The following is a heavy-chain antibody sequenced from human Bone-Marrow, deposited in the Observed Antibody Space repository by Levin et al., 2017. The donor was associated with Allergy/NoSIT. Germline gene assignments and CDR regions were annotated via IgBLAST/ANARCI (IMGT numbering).Heavy chain of an antibody. J-gene: IGHJ6*02. V-gene: IGHV1-69*06. CDR1: GGTFSTYA. Sequence: SVKVSCKASGGTFSTYAINWVRQAPGQGLEWMGGIVPMFDSTNYAQNFQGRITITADKSTSTAYMELRSLRSEDTAVYYCGRTSPATYYDFWSDLSYPPDYYDYYGMDVWGQGTTVTVSS. CDR2: IVPMFDST. D-gene: IGHD3-3*01. CDR3: GRTSPATYYDFWSDLSYPPDYYDYYGMDV.